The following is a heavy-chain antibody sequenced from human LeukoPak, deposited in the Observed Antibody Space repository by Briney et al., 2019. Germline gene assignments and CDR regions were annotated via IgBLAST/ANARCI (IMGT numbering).Heavy chain of an antibody. V-gene: IGHV5-51*01. CDR3: ARQYYDSSGYLDY. CDR2: IYPGDSDT. D-gene: IGHD3-22*01. J-gene: IGHJ4*02. CDR1: GYSFTTYW. Sequence: GESLKISCKGSGYSFTTYWIGWVRQMPGKGLGWMGIIYPGDSDTRYSPSFQGQVTISADKSISTAYLQWSSLKASDTAMYYCARQYYDSSGYLDYWGQGTLVTVSS.